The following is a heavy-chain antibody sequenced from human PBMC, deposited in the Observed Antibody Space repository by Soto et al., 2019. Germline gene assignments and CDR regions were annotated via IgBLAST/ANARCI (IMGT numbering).Heavy chain of an antibody. CDR1: GGSFSGYY. CDR3: ARGRSYDSSGALAFDI. CDR2: INHSGST. V-gene: IGHV4-34*01. J-gene: IGHJ3*02. D-gene: IGHD3-22*01. Sequence: ASETLSLTCAVYGGSFSGYYWSWIRQPPGKGLEWIGEINHSGSTNYNPSLKSRVTISVDTSKNQFSLKLSSVTAADTAVYYCARGRSYDSSGALAFDIWGQGTMVTVSS.